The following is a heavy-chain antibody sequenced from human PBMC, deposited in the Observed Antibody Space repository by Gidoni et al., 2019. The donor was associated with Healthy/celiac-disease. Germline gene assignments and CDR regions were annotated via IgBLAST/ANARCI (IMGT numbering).Heavy chain of an antibody. V-gene: IGHV4-39*01. D-gene: IGHD2-2*01. CDR3: ARQGLSDYCSSTSCYLVYYGMDV. CDR2: IYYSGST. CDR1: GGSLSSSSYY. J-gene: IGHJ6*04. Sequence: QLQLQESAPGLVKPSETLSLTCTVSGGSLSSSSYYWGWIRQPPGKGLEWIGSIYYSGSTYYDPSLKSRVTISVDTSKNQFSLKLSSVTAADTAVYYCARQGLSDYCSSTSCYLVYYGMDVWGKGTTVTVSS.